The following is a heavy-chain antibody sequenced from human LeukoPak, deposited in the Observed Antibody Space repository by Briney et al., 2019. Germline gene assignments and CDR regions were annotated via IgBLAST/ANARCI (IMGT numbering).Heavy chain of an antibody. J-gene: IGHJ6*03. Sequence: GGSLRLSCAASGFTFSSYSMNWVRQAPGKGLEWVSSISSSSSYIYYADSVKGRFTISRDNAKNSLYLQMNSLRAEDTAVYYCARAPPFWSGYYYMDVWGKGTTVTVSS. CDR1: GFTFSSYS. CDR3: ARAPPFWSGYYYMDV. V-gene: IGHV3-21*01. D-gene: IGHD3-3*01. CDR2: ISSSSSYI.